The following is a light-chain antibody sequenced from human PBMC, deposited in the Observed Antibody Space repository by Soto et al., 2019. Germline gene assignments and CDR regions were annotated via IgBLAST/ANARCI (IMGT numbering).Light chain of an antibody. J-gene: IGKJ2*01. CDR2: VAS. V-gene: IGKV1-5*01. CDR1: QSISGW. Sequence: DIQMTQSPSTLSAFVGDRVTITCRASQSISGWLAWYQQIPGKAPRLLMYVASTLQSGVPSRFSGSGSTTDFTLTISCLQSEDFATYYCQQYYSFPYTFGQGTKVDIK. CDR3: QQYYSFPYT.